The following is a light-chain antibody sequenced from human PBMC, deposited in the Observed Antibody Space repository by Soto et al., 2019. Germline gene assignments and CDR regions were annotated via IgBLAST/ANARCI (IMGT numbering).Light chain of an antibody. CDR1: QSISSW. CDR2: KAS. V-gene: IGKV1-5*03. J-gene: IGKJ5*01. CDR3: QQYNSYPYT. Sequence: DIQMTQSPSTLSASVGDRVTITCRASQSISSWLAWYQQKPGKAPKLLIYKASSLESGVPSRFSGSGSGTEFTLTISSLQPDDFATYYCQQYNSYPYTFGQGTRLEI.